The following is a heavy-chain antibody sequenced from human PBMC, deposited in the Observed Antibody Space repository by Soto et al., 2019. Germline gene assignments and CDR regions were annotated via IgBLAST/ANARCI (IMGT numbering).Heavy chain of an antibody. CDR1: GYTFTSYA. Sequence: ASVKVSCKASGYTFTSYAMHWVRQAPGQRLEWMGWINAGNGNTKYSQKFQGRVTITRDTSASTAYMELSSLRSEDAAVYYCARVRSSWYAFDIWGQGTMVTVSS. J-gene: IGHJ3*02. CDR2: INAGNGNT. V-gene: IGHV1-3*01. D-gene: IGHD6-13*01. CDR3: ARVRSSWYAFDI.